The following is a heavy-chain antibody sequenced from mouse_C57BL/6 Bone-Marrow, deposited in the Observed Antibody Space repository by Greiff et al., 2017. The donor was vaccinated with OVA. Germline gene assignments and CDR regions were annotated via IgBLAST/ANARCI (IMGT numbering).Heavy chain of an antibody. CDR2: ISYSGST. V-gene: IGHV3-1*01. CDR1: DYSITSGYD. CDR3: ARGGAYYSPHWYFDV. J-gene: IGHJ1*03. D-gene: IGHD2-12*01. Sequence: VMLVESGPGMVKPSQSLSLTCTVTDYSITSGYDWHWIRHFPGNKLEWMGYISYSGSTNYNPSLKSRISITHDTSKNHFFLKLNSVTTEDTATYYCARGGAYYSPHWYFDVWGTGTTVTVSS.